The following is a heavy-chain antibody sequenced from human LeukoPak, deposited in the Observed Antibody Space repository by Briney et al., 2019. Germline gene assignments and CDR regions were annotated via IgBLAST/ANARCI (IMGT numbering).Heavy chain of an antibody. V-gene: IGHV4-39*01. D-gene: IGHD4-17*01. CDR3: ARRATTVTTGYYYYYMDV. J-gene: IGHJ6*03. CDR1: GGSINSRSYY. Sequence: SETLSLTCTVSGGSINSRSYYWGWIRQPPGKGLEWIGSVYYGGTTYYNPSRKSRVTISEDTSKNQFSLKLSSVTAADTAVYYCARRATTVTTGYYYYYMDVWGKGTTVTVSS. CDR2: VYYGGTT.